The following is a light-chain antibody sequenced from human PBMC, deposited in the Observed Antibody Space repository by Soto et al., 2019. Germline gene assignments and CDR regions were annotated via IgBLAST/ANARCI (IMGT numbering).Light chain of an antibody. Sequence: ELVLTQSPDTLSLSPGERATLSCRASQSVSSNYVAWYRQKPGQGPRLLIVGASSRATGIPDRFGGSGSGTDFTLPITRLEPEDFAGYYCQQYGSSPLTFGGGTRVDIK. J-gene: IGKJ4*01. V-gene: IGKV3-20*01. CDR1: QSVSSNY. CDR3: QQYGSSPLT. CDR2: GAS.